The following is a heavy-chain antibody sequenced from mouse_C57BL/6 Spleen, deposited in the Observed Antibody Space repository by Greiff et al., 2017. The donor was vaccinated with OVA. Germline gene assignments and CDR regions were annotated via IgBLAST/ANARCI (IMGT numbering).Heavy chain of an antibody. CDR1: GFTFSSYA. CDR2: ISSGGDYT. D-gene: IGHD1-1*01. V-gene: IGHV5-9-1*02. Sequence: EVHLVESGEGLVKPGGSLKLSCAASGFTFSSYAMSWVRQTPEKRLEWVAYISSGGDYTYYADTVKGRFTISRDNSRNTLYLQMSSLKSEDTAMYYCTRDYGSSFDYWGQGTTLTVSS. CDR3: TRDYGSSFDY. J-gene: IGHJ2*01.